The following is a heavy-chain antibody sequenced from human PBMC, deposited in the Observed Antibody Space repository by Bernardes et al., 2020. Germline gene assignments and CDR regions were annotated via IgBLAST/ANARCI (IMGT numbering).Heavy chain of an antibody. V-gene: IGHV3-33*08. CDR3: ARDALGYCSGGSCYFDI. Sequence: GGSLRLSCAASGFTFSSYGMHWVRQAPGKGLEWVAVIWYDGSNKYYADSVKGRFTISRDDSKNTLYLQMNSLRAEDTAVYYCARDALGYCSGGSCYFDIWGQGTMVTVSS. D-gene: IGHD2-15*01. CDR2: IWYDGSNK. CDR1: GFTFSSYG. J-gene: IGHJ3*02.